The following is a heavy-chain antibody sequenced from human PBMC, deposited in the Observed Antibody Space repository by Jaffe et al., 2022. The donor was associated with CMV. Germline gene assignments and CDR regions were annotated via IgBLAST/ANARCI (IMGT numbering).Heavy chain of an antibody. CDR1: GDSISSHY. J-gene: IGHJ4*02. V-gene: IGHV4-59*11. CDR3: ARGKIDNVWGNYRLRGLDY. CDR2: VYFSGST. Sequence: QVQLQESGPGLVKPSETLSLTCTVSGDSISSHYWSWIRRPPGKGLEWIGYVYFSGSTNYNPSLKSRVTMSSDTSKNHISLRLTSVTAADTAVYYCARGKIDNVWGNYRLRGLDYWGQGTLVTVSS. D-gene: IGHD3-16*02.